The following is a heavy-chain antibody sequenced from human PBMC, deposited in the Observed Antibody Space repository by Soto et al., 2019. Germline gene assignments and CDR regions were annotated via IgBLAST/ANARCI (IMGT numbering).Heavy chain of an antibody. CDR1: GGTFSSYA. Sequence: QVQLVQSGAEVKKPGSSVKVSCKASGGTFSSYAISWVRQAPGQGLEWMGGIIPIFGTANYAQKFQGRVTITAAEYTSTAYMELSSLRSEETAVYYCARGRVTIFGVALSQYYYYGMDVWGQGTTVTVSS. J-gene: IGHJ6*02. CDR3: ARGRVTIFGVALSQYYYYGMDV. D-gene: IGHD3-3*01. CDR2: IIPIFGTA. V-gene: IGHV1-69*01.